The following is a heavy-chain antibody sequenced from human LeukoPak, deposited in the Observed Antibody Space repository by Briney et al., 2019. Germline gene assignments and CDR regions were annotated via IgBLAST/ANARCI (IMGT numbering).Heavy chain of an antibody. CDR3: ANGYSGYGEGDY. CDR2: ISGSGGST. V-gene: IGHV3-23*01. D-gene: IGHD5-12*01. Sequence: GGSLRLSCAASGFTFSSYAMSWVRQAPGKGLEWVSAISGSGGSTYYADSVKGRFTISRDNSKNTLYLQMNSLRAEDTAVYYCANGYSGYGEGDYWGQGTLATVSS. J-gene: IGHJ4*02. CDR1: GFTFSSYA.